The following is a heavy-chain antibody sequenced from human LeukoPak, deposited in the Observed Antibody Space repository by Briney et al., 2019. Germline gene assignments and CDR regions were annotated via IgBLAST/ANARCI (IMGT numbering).Heavy chain of an antibody. J-gene: IGHJ4*02. D-gene: IGHD2-15*01. V-gene: IGHV1-8*01. CDR3: ARKDCSGGSCHFDY. Sequence: ASVKVSCKASGYTFTSYDINWVRQATGQGLEWMGWMNPNSGNTGYAQKFQGRVTMTRNTSISTAYMELSSLRSEDTAVYYCARKDCSGGSCHFDYWGQGTLVTVSS. CDR2: MNPNSGNT. CDR1: GYTFTSYD.